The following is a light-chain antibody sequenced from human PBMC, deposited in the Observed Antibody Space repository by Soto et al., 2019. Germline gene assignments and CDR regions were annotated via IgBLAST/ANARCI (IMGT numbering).Light chain of an antibody. CDR2: AAS. CDR3: QQYGRPPRAT. J-gene: IGKJ5*01. Sequence: EIVFTPAPGPPSLSPGERATPSWRASQSVSSYYLAWYQQKPGQAPRLLIYAASSRATGIPDRFSGGGSGTDFTLSISKVEPEDFAVYYCQQYGRPPRATFGQGARLEIK. V-gene: IGKV3-20*01. CDR1: QSVSSYY.